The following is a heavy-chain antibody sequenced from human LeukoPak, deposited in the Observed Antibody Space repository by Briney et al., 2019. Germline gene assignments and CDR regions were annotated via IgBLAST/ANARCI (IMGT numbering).Heavy chain of an antibody. D-gene: IGHD3-3*01. CDR3: ARGYYDFWSGYSTPFDY. V-gene: IGHV3-21*01. CDR2: LSSSSAYI. J-gene: IGHJ4*02. CDR1: GFIFSSYS. Sequence: PGGSLRLSCAASGFIFSSYSMNWVRQAPGKGLEWVSSLSSSSAYIYYADSVKGRFTISRDNAKNSLYLQMNSLRAEDTAVYYCARGYYDFWSGYSTPFDYWGRGTLVTVSS.